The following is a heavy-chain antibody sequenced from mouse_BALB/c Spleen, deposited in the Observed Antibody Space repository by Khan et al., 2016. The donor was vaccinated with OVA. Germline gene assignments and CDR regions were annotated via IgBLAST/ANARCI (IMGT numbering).Heavy chain of an antibody. CDR1: GYTFINYW. Sequence: VQLQESGAELAKPGASVKMSCKASGYTFINYWILWVKQRPGQGLEWIGYLNPSTGYTEYNQNFKDKATLTAEKSSSTAYMQLSSLTSEDSAVYYCARRGLRWDFDYWGQGTTLTVSS. D-gene: IGHD1-1*01. J-gene: IGHJ2*01. CDR2: LNPSTGYT. CDR3: ARRGLRWDFDY. V-gene: IGHV1-7*01.